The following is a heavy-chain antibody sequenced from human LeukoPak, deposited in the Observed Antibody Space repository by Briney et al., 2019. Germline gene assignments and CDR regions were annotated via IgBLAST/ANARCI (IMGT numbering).Heavy chain of an antibody. Sequence: NPSETLSLTCAVYGGSFSGYYWSWIRQPPGKGLEWIGEINHRGSTNYNPSLKSQVTISVDTSKDQFSLKLSSVTAADTAVYYCARARPIKRMIVGAIGFDYWGQGTLVTVSS. D-gene: IGHD1-26*01. CDR1: GGSFSGYY. CDR2: INHRGST. CDR3: ARARPIKRMIVGAIGFDY. J-gene: IGHJ4*02. V-gene: IGHV4-34*01.